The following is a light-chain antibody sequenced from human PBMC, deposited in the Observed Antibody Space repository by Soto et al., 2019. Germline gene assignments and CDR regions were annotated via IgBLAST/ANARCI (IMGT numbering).Light chain of an antibody. CDR3: QQYYTSPLT. Sequence: DIVMTQSPDSLAVSLGERATINCKSSQSVLYSSNSRNYLAWYQQKPGQPPKLLIYWASSRESGVPDRFSDSGSGTDFTLTINSLQAEDVAVYYCQQYYTSPLTFGPGTKVDIK. CDR1: QSVLYSSNSRNY. V-gene: IGKV4-1*01. J-gene: IGKJ3*01. CDR2: WAS.